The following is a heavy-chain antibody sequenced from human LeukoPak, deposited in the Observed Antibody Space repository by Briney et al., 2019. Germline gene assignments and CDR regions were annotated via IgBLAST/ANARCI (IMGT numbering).Heavy chain of an antibody. CDR1: GFTFSSYS. D-gene: IGHD3-16*01. CDR2: ISSSSSYI. Sequence: GGSLRLSCAASGFTFSSYSMNWVRQAPGKGLEWVSSISSSSSYIYYADSVKGRFTISRDNAKNSLYLQMNSLRAEDTAAYYCARDRMNAYDYWGQGTLVTVSS. CDR3: ARDRMNAYDY. V-gene: IGHV3-21*01. J-gene: IGHJ4*02.